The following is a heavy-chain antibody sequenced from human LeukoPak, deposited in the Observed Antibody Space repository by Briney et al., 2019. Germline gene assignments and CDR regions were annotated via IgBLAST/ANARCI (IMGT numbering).Heavy chain of an antibody. J-gene: IGHJ4*02. CDR1: GSTLTELS. Sequence: GASVKVSCKVSGSTLTELSMHWVRQAPGKGLEWMGGFDPEDGETIYAQKFQGRVTMTEDTSTDTAYMELSSLRSEDTAVYYCATQQSLLEPRFDYWGQGTLVTVSS. D-gene: IGHD1-1*01. CDR2: FDPEDGET. CDR3: ATQQSLLEPRFDY. V-gene: IGHV1-24*01.